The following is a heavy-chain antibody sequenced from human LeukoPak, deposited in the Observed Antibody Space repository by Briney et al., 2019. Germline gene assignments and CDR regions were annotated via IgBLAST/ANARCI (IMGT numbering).Heavy chain of an antibody. Sequence: GGSLRLSCAASGFTFSSFWMHWVRQAPGQGLELVSSIKGDGSSTNYADSVKGRFTISRDNAKNTLYLQMNSLRAEDTAVYYCARGGGGLGYWGQGTLVTVSS. CDR3: ARGGGGLGY. CDR2: IKGDGSST. CDR1: GFTFSSFW. J-gene: IGHJ4*02. D-gene: IGHD3-16*01. V-gene: IGHV3-74*01.